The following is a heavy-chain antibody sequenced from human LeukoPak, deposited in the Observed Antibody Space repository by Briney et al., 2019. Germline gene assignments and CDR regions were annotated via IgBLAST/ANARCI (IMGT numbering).Heavy chain of an antibody. D-gene: IGHD4-23*01. CDR2: IYPSDSDI. J-gene: IGHJ4*02. CDR3: ARRAVVIGVGYFDY. V-gene: IGHV5-51*06. Sequence: KPGESLKISRKGSGYSFTTYWIGWVRQMPGKGMEWMGIIYPSDSDIRISPSFQGQVTISVDKSINTAYLQWSSLKASDTAIYYCARRAVVIGVGYFDYWGQGTLVTVSS. CDR1: GYSFTTYW.